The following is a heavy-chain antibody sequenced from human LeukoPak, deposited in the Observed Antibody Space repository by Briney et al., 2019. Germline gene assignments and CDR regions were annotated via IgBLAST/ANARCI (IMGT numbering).Heavy chain of an antibody. V-gene: IGHV1-69*06. CDR3: AEGDTMLRGGRHYYYMDV. CDR1: GGTFSSYA. CDR2: IIPIFSTP. Sequence: SSVKVSCKATGGTFSSYAISWVGQAPGQGLEWMGGIIPIFSTPDYAQKFQGRVTITADKSTSTAYMELSSLRSEDTAVYYCAEGDTMLRGGRHYYYMDVWGKGTTVTVSS. J-gene: IGHJ6*03. D-gene: IGHD3-10*01.